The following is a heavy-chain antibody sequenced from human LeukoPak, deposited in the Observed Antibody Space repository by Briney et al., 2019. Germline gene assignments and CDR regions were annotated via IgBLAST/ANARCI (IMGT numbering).Heavy chain of an antibody. D-gene: IGHD3-10*02. V-gene: IGHV3-48*03. J-gene: IGHJ6*04. Sequence: GGSLRLSCAASGFTFSSYEMNWVRQAPGKGLEWISYIRNSGPTIYYADSVKGRFTISRDNAKNSLYLQMNSLRAEDTAVYYCAELGITMIGGVWGKGTTVTISS. CDR2: IRNSGPTI. CDR3: AELGITMIGGV. CDR1: GFTFSSYE.